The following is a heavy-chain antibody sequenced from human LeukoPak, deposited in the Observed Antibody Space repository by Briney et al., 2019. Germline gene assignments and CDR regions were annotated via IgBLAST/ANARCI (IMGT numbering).Heavy chain of an antibody. D-gene: IGHD3-10*01. CDR2: IYYSGNT. Sequence: SETLSLTCTVSGGSISPYYWSWIRQPPGKGLEWIGYIYYSGNTNYNPSLKSRVTISLDTSKNQFSLKLSSVTAADTAVYYCARDRLVWFGEGVYYMDVWGKGTTVTVSS. J-gene: IGHJ6*03. V-gene: IGHV4-59*01. CDR3: ARDRLVWFGEGVYYMDV. CDR1: GGSISPYY.